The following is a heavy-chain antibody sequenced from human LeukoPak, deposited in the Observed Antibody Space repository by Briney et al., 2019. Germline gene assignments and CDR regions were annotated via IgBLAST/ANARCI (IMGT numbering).Heavy chain of an antibody. D-gene: IGHD4-17*01. Sequence: PSETLSLTCTVSGGSISSYYWSWIRQPPGKGLEWIGYIYYSGSTNYNPSLKSRVTISVDTSKHQFSLRLSSVTAADTAVYYCARGGYGVHGGDFDYWGQGTLVTVSS. J-gene: IGHJ4*02. CDR1: GGSISSYY. V-gene: IGHV4-59*08. CDR3: ARGGYGVHGGDFDY. CDR2: IYYSGST.